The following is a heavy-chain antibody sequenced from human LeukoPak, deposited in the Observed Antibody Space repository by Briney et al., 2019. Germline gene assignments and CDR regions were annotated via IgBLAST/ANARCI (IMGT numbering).Heavy chain of an antibody. CDR2: ISCSGGST. J-gene: IGHJ4*02. Sequence: TFSSXAXXWVRQAPGKXXEWVAAISCSGGSTYYADSVKGGVKISRDNSKKTVYMQMNRLRDEEKAVYKSAKVVSSAVVYWGQGTLVTVSS. D-gene: IGHD1-26*01. CDR1: TFSSXA. CDR3: AKVVSSAVVY. V-gene: IGHV3-23*01.